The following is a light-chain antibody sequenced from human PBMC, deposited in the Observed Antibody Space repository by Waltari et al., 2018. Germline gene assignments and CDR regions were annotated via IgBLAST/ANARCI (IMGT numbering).Light chain of an antibody. CDR3: MQALHTPSST. Sequence: DIVMTQSPLSLPVTPGEPASISCRSSQSLLHSNGYNYLDWYLQKPGQSPKLLIYVGSNRASGVPDRFSGSGSGTDFTLKISRVEAEDVGVYYCMQALHTPSSTFGPGTKVDIK. J-gene: IGKJ3*01. CDR2: VGS. V-gene: IGKV2-28*01. CDR1: QSLLHSNGYNY.